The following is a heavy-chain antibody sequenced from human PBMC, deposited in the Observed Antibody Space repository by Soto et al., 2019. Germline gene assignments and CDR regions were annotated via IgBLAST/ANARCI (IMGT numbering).Heavy chain of an antibody. CDR1: GFSFSDSG. CDR3: N. CDR2: ISSSSRTI. Sequence: EVQVVESGGGLSQPGGSLRLSCEGSGFSFSDSGMNWVRRAPGKRLEWISYISSSSRTIYYAASVEGRFTISSDNLTNPVHLQLNSLRGAVTGVYFDNWGLGSLVTVSS. V-gene: IGHV3-48*01. J-gene: IGHJ4*02.